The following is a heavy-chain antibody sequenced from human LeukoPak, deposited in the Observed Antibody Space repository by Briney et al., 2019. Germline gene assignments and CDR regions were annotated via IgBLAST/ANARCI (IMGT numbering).Heavy chain of an antibody. CDR1: GESFNDFY. V-gene: IGHV4-34*01. CDR2: INHSGIT. CDR3: ARASPWIRVWSHFDY. D-gene: IGHD5-18*01. Sequence: SETLSLTCAVFGESFNDFYWTWIRQPPGKGLEWIGDINHSGITNYNSSLKSRVSISVDTSKSQFSLRLTSVTAADTAVYYCARASPWIRVWSHFDYWGQGTLVTVSS. J-gene: IGHJ4*02.